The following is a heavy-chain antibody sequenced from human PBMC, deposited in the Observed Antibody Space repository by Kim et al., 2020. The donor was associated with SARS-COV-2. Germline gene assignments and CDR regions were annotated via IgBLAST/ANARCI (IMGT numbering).Heavy chain of an antibody. J-gene: IGHJ6*02. D-gene: IGHD1-7*01. CDR2: INPSGGST. V-gene: IGHV1-46*01. Sequence: ASVKVSCKASGYTFTSYYMHWVRQAPGQGLEWMGIINPSGGSTSYAQKFQGRVTMTRDTSTSTVYMELSSLRSEDTAVYYCARDVTGTTGDPHYYYYGMDVWCQGTTVTVSS. CDR3: ARDVTGTTGDPHYYYYGMDV. CDR1: GYTFTSYY.